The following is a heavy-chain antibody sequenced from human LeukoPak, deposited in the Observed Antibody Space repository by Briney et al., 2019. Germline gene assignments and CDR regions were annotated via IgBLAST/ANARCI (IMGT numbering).Heavy chain of an antibody. J-gene: IGHJ4*02. V-gene: IGHV4-61*01. CDR1: GGSISSSSYY. D-gene: IGHD3-16*01. CDR3: ARDEGGLDY. Sequence: SETLSLTCTVSGGSISSSSYYWSWIRQPSGKGLEWIGYIYYSGNTNYNPSLKSRVTISVDTSKNQFSLKLNSVTAADTAVYYCARDEGGLDYWGQGTLVTVSS. CDR2: IYYSGNT.